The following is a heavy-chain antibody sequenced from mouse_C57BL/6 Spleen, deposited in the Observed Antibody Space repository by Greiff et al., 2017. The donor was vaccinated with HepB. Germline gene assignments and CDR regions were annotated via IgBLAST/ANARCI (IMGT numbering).Heavy chain of an antibody. CDR1: GYAFSSSW. CDR3: ARSGGDYSWFAY. D-gene: IGHD1-1*01. V-gene: IGHV1-82*01. J-gene: IGHJ3*01. Sequence: QVQLKQSGPELVKPGASVKISCKASGYAFSSSWMNWVKQRPGKGLEWIGRIYPGDGDTNYNGKFKGKATLTADKSSSTAYMQLSSLTSEDSAVYFCARSGGDYSWFAYWGQGTLVTVSA. CDR2: IYPGDGDT.